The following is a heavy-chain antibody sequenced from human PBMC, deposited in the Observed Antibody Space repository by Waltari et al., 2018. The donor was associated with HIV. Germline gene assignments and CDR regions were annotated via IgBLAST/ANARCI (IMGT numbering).Heavy chain of an antibody. V-gene: IGHV1-2*02. CDR1: GYTFTGYY. CDR2: INPNSGGS. CDR3: ADCNGGNCYPEH. J-gene: IGHJ1*01. D-gene: IGHD2-15*01. Sequence: QVQLVQSGAEVKEPGASVQFSCKPSGYTFTGYYIHWVRQAPGQGLDWMGWINPNSGGSNYAQKFQGRVTMTRDTSINTVYLELSRLRSDDAAVYYCADCNGGNCYPEHWGQGTLVTVSS.